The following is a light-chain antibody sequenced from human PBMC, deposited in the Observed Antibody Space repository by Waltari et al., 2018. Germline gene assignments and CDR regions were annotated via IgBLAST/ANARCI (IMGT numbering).Light chain of an antibody. CDR1: QRIYPY. CDR3: QHYHEYPIT. Sequence: ALRMTQFPSSISASTGDRVTITCRASQRIYPYLAWYQQKPGKAPKLLIYGVSTSLSGVPSRFSGSESGTDFTLTISSLESEDSATYYCQHYHEYPITYGGGTRVEIK. V-gene: IGKV1-8*01. J-gene: IGKJ4*01. CDR2: GVS.